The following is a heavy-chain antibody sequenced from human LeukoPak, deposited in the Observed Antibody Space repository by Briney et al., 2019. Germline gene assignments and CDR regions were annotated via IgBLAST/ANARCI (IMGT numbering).Heavy chain of an antibody. J-gene: IGHJ4*02. Sequence: PGGSLRLSCAASGFTFSSYAMSWVRQAPGKGLEWVSVVSGSGGSTYYADSVKGRFTISRDNAKNTLYLQMNSLRAEDTAVYYCARGVHSNLDYWGQGTLVTVSS. CDR2: VSGSGGST. CDR1: GFTFSSYA. V-gene: IGHV3-23*01. CDR3: ARGVHSNLDY. D-gene: IGHD4-11*01.